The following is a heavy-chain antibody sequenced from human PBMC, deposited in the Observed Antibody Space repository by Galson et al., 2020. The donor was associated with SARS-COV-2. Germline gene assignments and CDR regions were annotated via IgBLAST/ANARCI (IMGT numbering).Heavy chain of an antibody. Sequence: ETSETLSLTCTVSGGSISSGDYYWSWIRQPQGKGLEWLGYIYYSGSTYYNPSLKSRVTISVDTSKNQFSLKLSPVTAADTAVYYCARERITMIVVGGGAFDIWGQGTMVTVSS. D-gene: IGHD3-22*01. CDR3: ARERITMIVVGGGAFDI. CDR2: IYYSGST. V-gene: IGHV4-30-4*01. J-gene: IGHJ3*02. CDR1: GGSISSGDYY.